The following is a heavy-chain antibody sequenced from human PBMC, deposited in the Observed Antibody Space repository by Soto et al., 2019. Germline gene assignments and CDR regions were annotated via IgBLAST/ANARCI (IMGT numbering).Heavy chain of an antibody. CDR1: GFTFSSYA. CDR2: ISYDGSNK. J-gene: IGHJ6*02. D-gene: IGHD3-10*01. CDR3: ARGGFGESGYYYGMDV. Sequence: GGSLRLSCAASGFTFSSYAMHWVRQAPGKGLEWVAVISYDGSNKYYADSVKGRFTISRDNSKNTLYLQMNSLRAEDTAVYYCARGGFGESGYYYGMDVWGQGTTVTVSS. V-gene: IGHV3-30-3*01.